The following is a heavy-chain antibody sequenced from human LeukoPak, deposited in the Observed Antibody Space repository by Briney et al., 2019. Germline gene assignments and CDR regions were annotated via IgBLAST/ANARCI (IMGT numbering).Heavy chain of an antibody. Sequence: SQTLSLTCAISGDSVSSNSVTWNWIRQSPSRGLEWLGRTCYRSTWYNDYAVSVRGRITVNPDTSKNQFSLHLNSVTPEDTAVYYCARRLTQYDCFDPWGQGILVTVSS. D-gene: IGHD2-2*01. CDR3: ARRLTQYDCFDP. CDR1: GDSVSSNSVT. J-gene: IGHJ5*02. CDR2: TCYRSTWYN. V-gene: IGHV6-1*01.